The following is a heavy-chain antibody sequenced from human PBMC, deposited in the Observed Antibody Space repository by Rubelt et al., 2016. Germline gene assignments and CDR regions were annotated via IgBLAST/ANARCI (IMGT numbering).Heavy chain of an antibody. CDR2: INYSGST. CDR3: ARTTTVDSSWDY. CDR1: GGSISSGGYY. Sequence: QVQLQESGPGLVKPSQTLSLTCTVSGGSISSGGYYWSWIRQHPGKGLEWIGSINYSGSTYYNPSLKSRVTISVDTSKNQFSLKLSSVTAADTAVDYCARTTTVDSSWDYWGRGTLVTVSS. V-gene: IGHV4-31*03. D-gene: IGHD4-23*01. J-gene: IGHJ4*02.